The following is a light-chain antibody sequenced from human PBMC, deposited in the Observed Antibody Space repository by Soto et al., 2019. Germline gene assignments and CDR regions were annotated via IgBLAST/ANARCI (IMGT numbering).Light chain of an antibody. Sequence: QSALTQPPSASGSPGQSVTISCTGSSSDIGAYNYVSWYQQHPGKVPKLVIYEVSERPSGVPDRFSGSKSGYTASLTVSGLQPEDEADYYCASHSGSTNLVFGGGTKPTVL. J-gene: IGLJ3*02. CDR2: EVS. CDR3: ASHSGSTNLV. CDR1: SSDIGAYNY. V-gene: IGLV2-8*01.